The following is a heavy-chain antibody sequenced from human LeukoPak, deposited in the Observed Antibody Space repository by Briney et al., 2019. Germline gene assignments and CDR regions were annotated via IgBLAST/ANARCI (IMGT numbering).Heavy chain of an antibody. J-gene: IGHJ4*02. CDR3: ARGLKQQLAPHFDS. CDR1: GGSFSGYY. Sequence: PSETLSLTCAVDGGSFSGYYWSWVRQPPGKGLEWIGEINHSGSTNYNPSLKSRVTISVDTSKNQFSLKLSSVTAADTAVYYCARGLKQQLAPHFDSWGQGTLVTVSS. CDR2: INHSGST. D-gene: IGHD6-13*01. V-gene: IGHV4-34*01.